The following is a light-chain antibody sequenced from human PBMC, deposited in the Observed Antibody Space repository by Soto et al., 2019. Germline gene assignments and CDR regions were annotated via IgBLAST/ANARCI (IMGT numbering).Light chain of an antibody. V-gene: IGKV4-1*01. Sequence: DIVMTQSADSLAVSLGERATINCKSSQSVLYSSNNKNYLAWYQQKPGQPPKLLIYWASTRESGVPDRFSGSGSGTDFTLTISSLQAEDVAVYYCQQYYSRPRTFGQGTNVEVK. CDR2: WAS. CDR3: QQYYSRPRT. J-gene: IGKJ1*01. CDR1: QSVLYSSNNKNY.